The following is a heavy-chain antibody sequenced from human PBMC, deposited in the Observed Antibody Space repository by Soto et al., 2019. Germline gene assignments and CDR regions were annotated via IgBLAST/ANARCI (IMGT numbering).Heavy chain of an antibody. CDR1: GYTFTSYG. V-gene: IGHV1-18*01. D-gene: IGHD2-15*01. CDR2: ISAYNGNT. CDR3: ARSIIGDCSGGSCYAYFDI. J-gene: IGHJ3*02. Sequence: QVQLVQSGAEVKKPGASVKVSCKASGYTFTSYGISWVRQAPGQGLEWMGWISAYNGNTNYAKKLQGRVTMTTDTSTIKAYMELRCLRSDDTAVYYCARSIIGDCSGGSCYAYFDIWGQGTMVTVSS.